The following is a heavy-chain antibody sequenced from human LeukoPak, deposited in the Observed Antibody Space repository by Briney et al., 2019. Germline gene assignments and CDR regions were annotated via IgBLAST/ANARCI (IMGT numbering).Heavy chain of an antibody. CDR2: IYYSGST. CDR1: GGSISSYY. V-gene: IGHV4-59*01. D-gene: IGHD3-10*01. CDR3: ARGREITMVRGVIMNTHNWFDP. J-gene: IGHJ5*02. Sequence: SETLSLTCTVSGGSISSYYWCWIRKPPGKGLEWIGYIYYSGSTNYNPSLKSRVTISVDTSKNQFSLKLSSVTAADTAVYYCARGREITMVRGVIMNTHNWFDPWGQGTLVTVSS.